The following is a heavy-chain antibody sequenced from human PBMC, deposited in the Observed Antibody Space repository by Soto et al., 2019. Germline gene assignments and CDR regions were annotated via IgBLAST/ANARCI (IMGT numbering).Heavy chain of an antibody. CDR3: ARESGGATATLDYYYFYMDV. Sequence: QVQLVQSGAEVKKPGASVTVSCRSSGDTFTDYYMHWVRQAPGQGLEWMGWINPNSGVTKYAQKFQGWVTMTRDTSIRTVYMQLSRLRSDDTAVYYCARESGGATATLDYYYFYMDVCGTGTSFTVSS. V-gene: IGHV1-2*04. J-gene: IGHJ6*03. CDR1: GDTFTDYY. D-gene: IGHD5-12*01. CDR2: INPNSGVT.